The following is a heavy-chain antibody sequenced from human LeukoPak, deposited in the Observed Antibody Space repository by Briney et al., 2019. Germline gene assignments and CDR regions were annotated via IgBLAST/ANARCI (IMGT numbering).Heavy chain of an antibody. V-gene: IGHV4-39*01. J-gene: IGHJ4*02. CDR1: GGSISSSSYY. CDR3: ASLSGGNWELFDY. Sequence: SQTLSLTCTVSGGSISSSSYYWGWIRQPPGKGLEWIGSIYYSGSTYYNPSLKSRVTISVDTSKNQFSLKLSSVTAADTAVYYCASLSGGNWELFDYWGQGTLVTVSS. D-gene: IGHD4-23*01. CDR2: IYYSGST.